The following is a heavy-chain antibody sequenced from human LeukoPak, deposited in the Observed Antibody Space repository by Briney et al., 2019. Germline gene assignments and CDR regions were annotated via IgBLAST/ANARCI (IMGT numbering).Heavy chain of an antibody. J-gene: IGHJ3*02. CDR2: TRNKARSYTT. D-gene: IGHD5/OR15-5a*01. CDR3: TRDLSSRVYSAFDI. V-gene: IGHV3-72*01. Sequence: GGSLRLSCAASGFILSDHHMDWVRQAPGKGLEWVGRTRNKARSYTTEYAASVRGRFTISRDDSKTSVYLQMNSLKAEDTAVYYCTRDLSSRVYSAFDIWGQGTMVTVSS. CDR1: GFILSDHH.